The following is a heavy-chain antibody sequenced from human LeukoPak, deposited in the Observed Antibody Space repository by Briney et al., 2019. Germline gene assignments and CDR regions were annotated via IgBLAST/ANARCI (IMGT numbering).Heavy chain of an antibody. CDR1: GGSISSYY. J-gene: IGHJ6*02. V-gene: IGHV4-59*01. Sequence: SETLSLTCTVSGGSISSYYWSWIRHPPGKGLELIGYIYYSGSTNYNPSLKSRVTISVDTSKNQFSLKLSSVTAADTAVYYCARDKGSIAAAGPLYYYYYYGMDVWGQGTTVTVSS. CDR2: IYYSGST. CDR3: ARDKGSIAAAGPLYYYYYYGMDV. D-gene: IGHD6-13*01.